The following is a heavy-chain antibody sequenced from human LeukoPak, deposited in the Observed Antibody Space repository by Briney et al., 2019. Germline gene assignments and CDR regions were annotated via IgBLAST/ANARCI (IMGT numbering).Heavy chain of an antibody. CDR1: GFTFSSYA. Sequence: GGSLRLSCAASGFTFSSYAMSWVRQAPGKGLEWVSAISGSGGSTYYADSVKGRFSISRDNSKNTLYLQMNSLRAEDTAVYYCARGPSGYHNTGGQGTLVTVSS. J-gene: IGHJ4*02. D-gene: IGHD5-12*01. V-gene: IGHV3-23*01. CDR2: ISGSGGST. CDR3: ARGPSGYHNT.